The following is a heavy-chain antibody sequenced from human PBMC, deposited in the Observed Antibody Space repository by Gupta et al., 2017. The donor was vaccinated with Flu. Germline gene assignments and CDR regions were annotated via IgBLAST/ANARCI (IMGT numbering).Heavy chain of an antibody. CDR2: VQPSGSS. D-gene: IGHD6-19*01. V-gene: IGHV4-4*07. CDR3: TREGKKSSGWENIDY. J-gene: IGHJ4*02. CDR1: SNS. Sequence: SNSWSGMRQPGEEGGEWMGWVQPSGSSNDNPYLKGRVTGSGDTSKNQSTMKLTSETAGETAVDYGTREGKKSSGWENIDYWGQGILVTVSS.